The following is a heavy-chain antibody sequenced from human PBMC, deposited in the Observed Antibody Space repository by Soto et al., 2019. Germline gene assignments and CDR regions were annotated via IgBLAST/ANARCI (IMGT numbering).Heavy chain of an antibody. CDR2: ISAYNGNT. V-gene: IGHV1-18*01. CDR1: GYTFTSYG. Sequence: QVQLVQSGAEVKKPGALVKVSCKASGYTFTSYGISWVRQAPGQGLEWMGWISAYNGNTNYAQKLQGRVTMTTDTSTSTAYMELRSLRSDDTAVYYCARDRVFTGIAVAGPFDYWGQGTLVTVSS. CDR3: ARDRVFTGIAVAGPFDY. J-gene: IGHJ4*02. D-gene: IGHD6-19*01.